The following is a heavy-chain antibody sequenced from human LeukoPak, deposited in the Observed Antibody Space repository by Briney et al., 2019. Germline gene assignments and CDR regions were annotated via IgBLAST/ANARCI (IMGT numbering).Heavy chain of an antibody. Sequence: GRSLRLSCAASGFTFDDSAMHWVRQAAGKGLEWVSGISWSSGDRIYAGSVKGRFTISRDNDKNSLYLQMDSLRVEDTALYFCVRRGDGYAFDIWGQGTVVTVSS. CDR2: ISWSSGDR. D-gene: IGHD5-24*01. CDR1: GFTFDDSA. J-gene: IGHJ3*02. V-gene: IGHV3-9*01. CDR3: VRRGDGYAFDI.